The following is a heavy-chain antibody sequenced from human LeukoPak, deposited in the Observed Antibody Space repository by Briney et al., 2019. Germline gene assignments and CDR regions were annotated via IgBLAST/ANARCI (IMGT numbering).Heavy chain of an antibody. CDR1: GFTFDDYA. J-gene: IGHJ3*02. D-gene: IGHD3-22*01. CDR2: ISWNSGSI. Sequence: GGSLRLSCAASGFTFDDYAMHWVWQAPGKGLEWVSGISWNSGSIGYADSVKGRFTISRDDAKNSLYLQMNSLRAEDTALYYCAKDVGVVADAFDIWGQGTMVTVSS. V-gene: IGHV3-9*01. CDR3: AKDVGVVADAFDI.